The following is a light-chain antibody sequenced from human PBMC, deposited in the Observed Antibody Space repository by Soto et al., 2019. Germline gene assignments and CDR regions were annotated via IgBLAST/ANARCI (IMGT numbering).Light chain of an antibody. CDR1: QSVSSN. CDR3: QQYNNWPPPLT. V-gene: IGKV3-15*01. Sequence: EIVMTQSPATLSVSPGERATLSCRASQSVSSNLAWYQQKPGQVPRLLIYGASTRATGIPARFSGSGSGTEFTLTISSLQSEDFAVYYCQQYNNWPPPLTFGPGTKVDTK. CDR2: GAS. J-gene: IGKJ3*01.